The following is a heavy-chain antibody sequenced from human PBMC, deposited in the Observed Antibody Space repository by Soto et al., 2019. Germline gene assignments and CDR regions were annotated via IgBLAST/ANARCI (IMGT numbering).Heavy chain of an antibody. D-gene: IGHD1-7*01. CDR2: INPSGGST. V-gene: IGHV1-46*01. CDR1: GYTFTSYY. J-gene: IGHJ4*02. CDR3: ARDFQLTGTGHY. Sequence: ASVKVSCKASGYTFTSYYMHWVRQAPGQGLEWMGIINPSGGSTSYAQKFQGRVTMTRDTSTSTVYMEPSSLRSEDTAVYYCARDFQLTGTGHYWGQGTLVTVSS.